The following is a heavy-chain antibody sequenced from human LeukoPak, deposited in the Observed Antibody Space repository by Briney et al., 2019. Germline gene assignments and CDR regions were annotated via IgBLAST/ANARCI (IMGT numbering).Heavy chain of an antibody. D-gene: IGHD4-17*01. J-gene: IGHJ3*02. V-gene: IGHV3-33*01. Sequence: PGGSLRLLCAASGFTFSSYGVNWVRQAPGKGLEWVAVIWFDGSNKYYADSVKGRFTVSRDNSKNTMDLQMNSLRAEDTAVYYCAREQYGPDDALDIWGQATMVTVSS. CDR2: IWFDGSNK. CDR3: AREQYGPDDALDI. CDR1: GFTFSSYG.